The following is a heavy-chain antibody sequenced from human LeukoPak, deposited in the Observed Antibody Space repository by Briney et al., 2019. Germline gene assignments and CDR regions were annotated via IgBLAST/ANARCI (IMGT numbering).Heavy chain of an antibody. CDR2: IRYDGSTK. CDR1: GFTFSSYG. V-gene: IGHV3-30*02. J-gene: IGHJ4*02. CDR3: ASLYYDFGSGYPSTFDY. Sequence: GGSLRLSCGASGFTFSSYGMHWVRQAPGKWLEWVAFIRYDGSTKYSADSVRGRFPISRDHAKNSPYLQMTSLRAEDRAVYYVASLYYDFGSGYPSTFDYWGQGTLVTVSS. D-gene: IGHD3-3*01.